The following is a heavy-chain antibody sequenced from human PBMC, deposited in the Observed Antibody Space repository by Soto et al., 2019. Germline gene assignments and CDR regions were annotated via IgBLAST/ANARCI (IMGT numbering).Heavy chain of an antibody. J-gene: IGHJ4*02. Sequence: SETLSLTCAVYGGSFSGYYWSWIRQPPGKGLEWIGEINHSGSTNYNPSLKSRVTISADTSKNQFSLKLSSVTAAGTAVYYCARGSLQYFDWLSSPPFDYWGQGTLVTVS. V-gene: IGHV4-34*01. CDR3: ARGSLQYFDWLSSPPFDY. CDR2: INHSGST. CDR1: GGSFSGYY. D-gene: IGHD3-9*01.